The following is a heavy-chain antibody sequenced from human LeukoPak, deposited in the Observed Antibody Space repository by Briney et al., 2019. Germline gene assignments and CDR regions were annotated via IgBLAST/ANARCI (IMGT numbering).Heavy chain of an antibody. V-gene: IGHV3-30*04. CDR3: ATQKPITMVRGVISWFDP. CDR1: GFTFSSYA. Sequence: GRSLRLSCAASGFTFSSYAMHWVRQAPGKGLEWVAVISYDGSNKYYADFVKGRFTISRDNSKNTLYLQMNSLRSEDTAVYYCATQKPITMVRGVISWFDPWGQGTLVTVSS. CDR2: ISYDGSNK. D-gene: IGHD3-10*01. J-gene: IGHJ5*02.